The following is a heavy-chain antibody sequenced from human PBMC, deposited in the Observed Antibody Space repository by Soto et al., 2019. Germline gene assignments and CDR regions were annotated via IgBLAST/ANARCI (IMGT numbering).Heavy chain of an antibody. J-gene: IGHJ6*03. CDR1: GYSFTNYG. V-gene: IGHV1-18*01. Sequence: QDRLVQSGVAVKKPGASVRVSCTASGYSFTNYGITWVRQDPGQGFECMGWISAYNGNTNYAQQFQGRVTLTTDASTSTAYLELRSLRSDDTAVYYCARDRGVAPPVAGNTHYYYYMDVWGKGTTVTVSS. CDR2: ISAYNGNT. CDR3: ARDRGVAPPVAGNTHYYYYMDV. D-gene: IGHD6-19*01.